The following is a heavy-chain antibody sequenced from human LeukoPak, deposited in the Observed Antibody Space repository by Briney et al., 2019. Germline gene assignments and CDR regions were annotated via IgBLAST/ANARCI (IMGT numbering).Heavy chain of an antibody. J-gene: IGHJ4*02. CDR3: TTGDSSGYYSAPDYFDY. CDR1: GFTFTNAW. Sequence: GGSLRLSCAASGFTFTNAWMNWVRQAPGKGLEWVGRIKSKTDGGTTDYAAPVKGRFTISRDDSKNTLYLQMNSLKTEDTAVYYCTTGDSSGYYSAPDYFDYWGQGTLVTVSS. CDR2: IKSKTDGGTT. V-gene: IGHV3-15*01. D-gene: IGHD3-22*01.